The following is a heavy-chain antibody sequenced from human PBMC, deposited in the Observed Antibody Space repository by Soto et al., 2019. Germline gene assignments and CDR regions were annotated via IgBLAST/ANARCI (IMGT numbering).Heavy chain of an antibody. CDR1: GGTFSNYA. CDR3: VRMSAAASNAFDI. V-gene: IGHV1-69*13. Sequence: SVKVSCKASGGTFSNYAISWVRQAPGQGLEWMGGIIPIFGTANYAQKFQGRVTITADESTSIAYMELNSLKTEDTAIYHCVRMSAAASNAFDIWGQGTMVTVSS. D-gene: IGHD6-13*01. J-gene: IGHJ3*02. CDR2: IIPIFGTA.